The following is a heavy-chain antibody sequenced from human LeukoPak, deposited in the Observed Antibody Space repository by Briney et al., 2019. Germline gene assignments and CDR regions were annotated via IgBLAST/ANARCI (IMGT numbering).Heavy chain of an antibody. CDR3: ASAPRITPEY. CDR2: INSDGSST. V-gene: IGHV3-74*01. J-gene: IGHJ4*02. Sequence: GGPLRLSCATSGFTSSSYAMSWVRQAPGKGLEWVSRINSDGSSTSYADSVRGRFTISRDTAKNTLYLQMNSLRAEDTAVYYCASAPRITPEYWGQGTLVTVSS. D-gene: IGHD1-14*01. CDR1: GFTSSSYA.